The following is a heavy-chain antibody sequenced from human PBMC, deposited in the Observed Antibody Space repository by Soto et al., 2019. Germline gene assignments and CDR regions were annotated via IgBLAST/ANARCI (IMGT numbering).Heavy chain of an antibody. V-gene: IGHV3-23*01. CDR1: GFTFSSYA. D-gene: IGHD3-16*02. CDR2: ISGSGGST. J-gene: IGHJ3*02. CDR3: AKDREITFGGVIADAFDI. Sequence: GGSLRLSCAASGFTFSSYAMSWVRQAPGKGLEWVSAISGSGGSTYYADSVKGRFTISRDNSKNTLYLQMNSLRAEDTAVYYCAKDREITFGGVIADAFDIWGQGTMVTVSS.